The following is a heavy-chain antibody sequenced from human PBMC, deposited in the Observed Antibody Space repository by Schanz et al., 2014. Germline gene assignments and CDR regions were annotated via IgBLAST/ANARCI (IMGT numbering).Heavy chain of an antibody. CDR1: GYTFTSYG. V-gene: IGHV1-18*01. J-gene: IGHJ3*02. Sequence: QGQLVQSGAEVKKPGASVKVSCKASGYTFTSYGITWVRQAPGQGLEWMGWISAYNGHTTYAQKFQGRVTMTTDTYTSTAYMELSSLRSEDTAVYYCARGLGDERWLDLNEAFDIWGQGTIVTVSS. D-gene: IGHD6-19*01. CDR2: ISAYNGHT. CDR3: ARGLGDERWLDLNEAFDI.